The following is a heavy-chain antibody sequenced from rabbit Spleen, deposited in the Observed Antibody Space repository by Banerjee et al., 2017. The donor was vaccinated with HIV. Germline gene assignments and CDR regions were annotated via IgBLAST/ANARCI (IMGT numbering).Heavy chain of an antibody. CDR3: VREVAAKFAL. Sequence: QSLEESGGGLVKPGASLTLTCTASGVSFSFSSYMCWVRQAPGTGLEWIGYIDPVFGITYYANWVNGRFTISSHSAQNTLFLQLNSLTAADTATYFCVREVAAKFALWGQGTLVTVS. CDR2: IDPVFGIT. J-gene: IGHJ3*01. D-gene: IGHD4-1*01. V-gene: IGHV1S40*01. CDR1: GVSFSFSSY.